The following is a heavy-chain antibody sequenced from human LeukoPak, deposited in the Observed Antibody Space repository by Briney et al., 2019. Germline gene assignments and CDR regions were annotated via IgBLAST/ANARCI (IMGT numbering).Heavy chain of an antibody. CDR1: GFTFSSYG. V-gene: IGHV3-30*03. CDR2: ISYDGSNK. D-gene: IGHD5-24*01. Sequence: PGGSLRLSCAASGFTFSSYGMHWVRQAPGKGLEWVAVISYDGSNKYYADSVKGRFTISRDNSKNTLYLQMNSLRAEDTAVFYCARGNFRRDGYNFDYWGQGTLVTVSS. CDR3: ARGNFRRDGYNFDY. J-gene: IGHJ4*02.